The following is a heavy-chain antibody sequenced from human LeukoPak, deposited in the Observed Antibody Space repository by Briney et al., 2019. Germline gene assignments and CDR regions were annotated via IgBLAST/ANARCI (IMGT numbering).Heavy chain of an antibody. CDR2: IRYDGSNK. D-gene: IGHD1-14*01. Sequence: GGSLRLSCGASGFTFSSYGMHWVRQAPGKGLEWVAFIRYDGSNKYYADSVKGRFTISRDNSKNTLYLQMNSLRAEDTAVYYCAKGKASVSNFDYWGQGTLVTVSS. CDR3: AKGKASVSNFDY. J-gene: IGHJ4*02. V-gene: IGHV3-30*02. CDR1: GFTFSSYG.